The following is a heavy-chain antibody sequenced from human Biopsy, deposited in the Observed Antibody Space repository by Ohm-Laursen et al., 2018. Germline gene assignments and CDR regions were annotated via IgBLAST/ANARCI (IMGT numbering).Heavy chain of an antibody. CDR2: IIPILHVP. V-gene: IGHV1-69*04. CDR3: ASLEDRTFDK. CDR1: GGTLITYA. J-gene: IGHJ4*02. Sequence: SVKVSCKASGGTLITYAISWVRQAPGQGLEWMGRIIPILHVPTYAQSFQGRVTISADKSTSTAYMELSGLRSEDTAVYYCASLEDRTFDKWGQGTLVTISS.